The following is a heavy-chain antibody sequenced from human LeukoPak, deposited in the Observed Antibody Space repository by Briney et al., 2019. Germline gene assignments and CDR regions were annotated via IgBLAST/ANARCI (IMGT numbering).Heavy chain of an antibody. V-gene: IGHV1-24*01. CDR2: FDPEDGET. Sequence: ASVTVSCTFSGYTLTDLSMNWVRQAPGKGLEWMGGFDPEDGETIYAQKFQGRVTMTEDTSTDTAYMELSSLRSEDTAVYYCATDRYGPPFDIWGQGTMVTVSS. CDR3: ATDRYGPPFDI. CDR1: GYTLTDLS. J-gene: IGHJ3*02. D-gene: IGHD4-17*01.